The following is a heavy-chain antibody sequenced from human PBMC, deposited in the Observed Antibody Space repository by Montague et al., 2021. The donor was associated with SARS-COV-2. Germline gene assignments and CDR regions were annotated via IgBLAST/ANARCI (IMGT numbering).Heavy chain of an antibody. D-gene: IGHD5-12*01. CDR1: GGSISSSTYN. CDR3: ARHGWGWLRLLRPFDY. CDR2: NYYSGST. V-gene: IGHV4-39*01. J-gene: IGHJ4*02. Sequence: SETLSLTCTVSGGSISSSTYNWGWIRHPPGKGRKWIGSNYYSGSTYYNPSLKIRITISVDTSKNQFSLKLSSVTAADTAVYYCARHGWGWLRLLRPFDYWGQGTLVTVSS.